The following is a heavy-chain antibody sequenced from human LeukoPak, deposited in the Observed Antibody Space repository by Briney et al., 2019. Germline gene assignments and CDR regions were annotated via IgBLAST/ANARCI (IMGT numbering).Heavy chain of an antibody. Sequence: SETLSLTCTVSGGSISSYYWSWIRQPPGRGLEWIGYVFHSGISNYNPSLKSRVTMSVDRTKNQFSLKLSSVTAADTAVYYCGRHGGATMVRGVLVDGFDIWGQGTMVTVSS. CDR3: GRHGGATMVRGVLVDGFDI. V-gene: IGHV4-59*08. J-gene: IGHJ3*02. CDR1: GGSISSYY. CDR2: VFHSGIS. D-gene: IGHD3-10*01.